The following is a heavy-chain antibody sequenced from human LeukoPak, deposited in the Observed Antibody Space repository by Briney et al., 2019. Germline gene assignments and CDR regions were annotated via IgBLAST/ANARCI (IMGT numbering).Heavy chain of an antibody. J-gene: IGHJ4*02. V-gene: IGHV4-59*01. Sequence: SSETLSLTCTVSGGSISSYYWSWIRQPPGKGLEWIGYIYYSGSTNYKPSLKSRVTISVDTSKNQFSLKLSSVTAADTAVYYCARGEAPAARVDYWGQGTLVTVSS. CDR1: GGSISSYY. CDR2: IYYSGST. D-gene: IGHD2-2*01. CDR3: ARGEAPAARVDY.